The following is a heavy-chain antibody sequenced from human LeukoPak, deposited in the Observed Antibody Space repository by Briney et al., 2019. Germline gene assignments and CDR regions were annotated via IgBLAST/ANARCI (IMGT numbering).Heavy chain of an antibody. V-gene: IGHV4-59*01. J-gene: IGHJ4*02. CDR1: GGSISSYY. Sequence: PSETLSLTCTVSGGSISSYYWSWIRQPPGKGLEWLGYIYYSGSTNYNPSLKSRVTISVDTSKNQFSLKLSSVTAADTAVYYCARVGLYDSSGYYDYWGQGTLVTVSS. CDR2: IYYSGST. CDR3: ARVGLYDSSGYYDY. D-gene: IGHD3-22*01.